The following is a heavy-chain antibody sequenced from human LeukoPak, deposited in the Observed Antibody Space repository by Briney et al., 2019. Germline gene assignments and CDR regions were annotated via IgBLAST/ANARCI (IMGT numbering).Heavy chain of an antibody. CDR2: IVVGSGNT. Sequence: SVKVSCKASGFTFTSSAMQWVRQARGQRLEWIGWIVVGSGNTNYAQKFQERVTITRDMSTSTAYMELSSLRSGDTAVYYCAAGDQSPYYYYGMHVWGQGTTVTVSS. D-gene: IGHD2-2*01. CDR1: GFTFTSSA. V-gene: IGHV1-58*02. J-gene: IGHJ6*02. CDR3: AAGDQSPYYYYGMHV.